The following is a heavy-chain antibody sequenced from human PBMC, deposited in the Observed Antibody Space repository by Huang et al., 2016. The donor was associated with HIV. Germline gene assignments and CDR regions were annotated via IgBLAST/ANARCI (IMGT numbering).Heavy chain of an antibody. J-gene: IGHJ6*02. V-gene: IGHV3-7*01. CDR3: ATKTAAMDI. CDR1: TFPFGAYW. CDR2: SKQDESEK. Sequence: VESGGRLVQPGGSLRLSCVGSTFPFGAYWVSWVRQSPGKGLEWVDNSKQDESEKYYGESVKGRFNISRDNAKKVLFLEMNNVRVEDTATYYCATKTAAMDIWGQGTTVTVS. D-gene: IGHD1-7*01.